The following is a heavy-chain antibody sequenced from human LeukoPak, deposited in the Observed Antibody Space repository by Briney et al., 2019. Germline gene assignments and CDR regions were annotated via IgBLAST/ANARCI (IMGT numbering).Heavy chain of an antibody. CDR1: GFTFSSYS. Sequence: AGGSLRLSCAASGFTFSSYSMNWVRQAPGKGLEWVSSISSSSSYIYYADSVKGRFTISRDNAKNSLYLQMNSLRAEDTAVYYCARQGATGTLLDYWGQGTLGTVSS. D-gene: IGHD1-26*01. J-gene: IGHJ4*02. V-gene: IGHV3-21*01. CDR3: ARQGATGTLLDY. CDR2: ISSSSSYI.